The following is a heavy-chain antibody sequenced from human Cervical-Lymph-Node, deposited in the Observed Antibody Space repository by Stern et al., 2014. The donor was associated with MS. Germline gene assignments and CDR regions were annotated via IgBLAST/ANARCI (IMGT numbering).Heavy chain of an antibody. CDR2: INTKSGDI. J-gene: IGHJ4*02. CDR3: ARGYCSSTSCFDFFDY. V-gene: IGHV1-2*02. Sequence: QVQLMQSGAEVKKPGASVKVSCKASGYSFTGYYMHWVRQAPGQGLEWMGWINTKSGDIIYAQKFQGRVAMTRDTSIATAYMELSSLRSDDTAVYYCARGYCSSTSCFDFFDYWGQGSLVTVSS. D-gene: IGHD2-2*01. CDR1: GYSFTGYY.